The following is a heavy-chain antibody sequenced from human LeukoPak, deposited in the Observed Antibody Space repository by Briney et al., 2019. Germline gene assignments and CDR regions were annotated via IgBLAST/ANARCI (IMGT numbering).Heavy chain of an antibody. D-gene: IGHD3-22*01. CDR1: GFTFSSYA. Sequence: PGGSLRLSCAASGFTFSSYAMHWVRQAPGKGLEWVAVISSDGSKKYADSVKGRFTISRDNSKNTLYLQMNSLRAEDTAVYYCARDAPGRNTMIVVVIPGAFDIWGQGTMVTVSS. V-gene: IGHV3-30*04. J-gene: IGHJ3*02. CDR2: ISSDGSKK. CDR3: ARDAPGRNTMIVVVIPGAFDI.